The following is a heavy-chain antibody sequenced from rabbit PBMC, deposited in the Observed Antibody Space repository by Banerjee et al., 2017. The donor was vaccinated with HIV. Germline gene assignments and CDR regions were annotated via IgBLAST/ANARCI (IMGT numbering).Heavy chain of an antibody. Sequence: QEQLVESGGDLVKPGASLTLTCTASGIAFSTNYWICWVRQAPGKGLEWIACIGAGSSGRTYYSNWAKGRFTISKTSSTTVTLQMTSLTAADTATYFCARGYARLDLWGQGTLVTVS. CDR3: ARGYARLDL. D-gene: IGHD4-2*01. V-gene: IGHV1S45*01. J-gene: IGHJ3*01. CDR1: GIAFSTNYW. CDR2: IGAGSSGRT.